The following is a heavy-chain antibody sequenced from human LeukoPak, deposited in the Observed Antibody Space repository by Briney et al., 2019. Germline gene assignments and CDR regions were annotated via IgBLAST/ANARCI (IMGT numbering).Heavy chain of an antibody. Sequence: GGSLRLSCAASGFTFSSYAMHWVRQAPGKGLEWVAVISYDGSNKYYADSVKGRFTISRDNSKNTLYLQMNSLRAEDTAVYYCARDPVVPAAIFEEKELAAFDYWGQGTLVTVSS. D-gene: IGHD2-2*01. V-gene: IGHV3-30*01. CDR2: ISYDGSNK. CDR3: ARDPVVPAAIFEEKELAAFDY. J-gene: IGHJ4*02. CDR1: GFTFSSYA.